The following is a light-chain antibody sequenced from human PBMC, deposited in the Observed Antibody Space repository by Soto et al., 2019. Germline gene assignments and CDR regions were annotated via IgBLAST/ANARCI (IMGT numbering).Light chain of an antibody. CDR1: QSVSSSF. CDR2: GAS. CDR3: QQYVSSPWA. Sequence: EIVLAQSPGTLSLSPGESATLSCRASQSVSSSFLAWYQQKAGQAPRLLIYGASRRATGIPDRFSVSGSGTDFTLTISRLEPQDFAVYYCQQYVSSPWAFGQGPKVEI. V-gene: IGKV3-20*01. J-gene: IGKJ1*01.